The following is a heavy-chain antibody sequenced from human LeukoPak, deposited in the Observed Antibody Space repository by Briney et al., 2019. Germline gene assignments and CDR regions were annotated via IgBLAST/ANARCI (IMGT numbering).Heavy chain of an antibody. CDR2: INPNSGGT. D-gene: IGHD4-4*01. V-gene: IGHV1-2*02. CDR3: ARAIRLTTPNDFDY. Sequence: ASVKVSCKASGYTFTGYYMHWVRQAPGQGLEWMGWINPNSGGTNYAQKFRGRVTMTRDTSISTAYMELSRPRSDDTAVYYCARAIRLTTPNDFDYWGQGTLVTVSS. J-gene: IGHJ4*02. CDR1: GYTFTGYY.